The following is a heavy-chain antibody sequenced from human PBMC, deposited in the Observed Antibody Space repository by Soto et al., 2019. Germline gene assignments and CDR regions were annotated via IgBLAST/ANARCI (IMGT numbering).Heavy chain of an antibody. CDR1: GFTVSSNY. Sequence: GGSLRLSCAASGFTVSSNYMSWVRQAPGKGLEWVSVIYSGGSTYYADSVKGRFTISRHNSKNTLYLQMNSLRAEDTAVYYCARDGYYYDSSGSKHAFDIWGQGTMVTVSS. J-gene: IGHJ3*02. CDR3: ARDGYYYDSSGSKHAFDI. CDR2: IYSGGST. D-gene: IGHD3-22*01. V-gene: IGHV3-53*04.